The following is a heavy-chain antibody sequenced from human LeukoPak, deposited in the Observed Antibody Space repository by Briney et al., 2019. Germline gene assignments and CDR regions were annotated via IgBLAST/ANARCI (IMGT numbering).Heavy chain of an antibody. J-gene: IGHJ4*02. CDR1: GFTFSSFN. D-gene: IGHD6-19*01. CDR3: ATSRRASDWYIADY. V-gene: IGHV3-21*04. CDR2: IDTSTDYI. Sequence: PGGSLRLSCAASGFTFSSFNMNWVRQAPGKGLEWISSIDTSTDYIHYADSVRGRFTISRDNAKNSLFLQIESLRAEDTAIYYCATSRRASDWYIADYWGQGTLVTVSS.